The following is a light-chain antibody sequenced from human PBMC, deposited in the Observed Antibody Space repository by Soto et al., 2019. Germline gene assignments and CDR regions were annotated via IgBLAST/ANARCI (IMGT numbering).Light chain of an antibody. CDR3: QQYGSSPIT. V-gene: IGKV3-20*01. Sequence: EIVLTQSPGTLSLSPGERATLSCRASQSVSSIYLAWYQQKPGQAPSLLIYAISSRATGIPDRFSGSGSGTDFSLTISRLEPEDFAVYYCQQYGSSPITFGQGTRLEI. CDR2: AIS. J-gene: IGKJ5*01. CDR1: QSVSSIY.